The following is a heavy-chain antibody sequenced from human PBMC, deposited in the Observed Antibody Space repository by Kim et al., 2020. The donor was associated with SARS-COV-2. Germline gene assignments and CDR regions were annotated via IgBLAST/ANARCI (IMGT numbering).Heavy chain of an antibody. Sequence: GGSLRLSCAASGFTVSSNYMSWVRQAPGKGLEWVSVIYSGGSTYYADSVKGRFTISREKSKNTQYLQMNSRRAEDTAGYYCASSSFDYWGQGTLVTVSS. J-gene: IGHJ4*02. CDR1: GFTVSSNY. CDR3: ASSSFDY. CDR2: IYSGGST. D-gene: IGHD2-2*01. V-gene: IGHV3-53*01.